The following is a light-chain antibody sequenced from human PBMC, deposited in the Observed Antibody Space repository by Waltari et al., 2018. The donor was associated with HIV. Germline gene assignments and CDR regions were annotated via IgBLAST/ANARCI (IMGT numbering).Light chain of an antibody. Sequence: DIVMTQSPDSLAVSLGERATTNCKSSQSVLYSSNNNNYLAWYQQKPGQPPKLLIYWASTRESGVPDRFSGSGSGTDFTLTISSLQAEDVAVYYCQQYYSTPYSFGQGTKLEIK. J-gene: IGKJ2*03. CDR3: QQYYSTPYS. CDR2: WAS. V-gene: IGKV4-1*01. CDR1: QSVLYSSNNNNY.